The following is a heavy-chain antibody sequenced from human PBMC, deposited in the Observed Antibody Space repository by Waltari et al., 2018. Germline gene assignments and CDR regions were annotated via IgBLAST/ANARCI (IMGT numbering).Heavy chain of an antibody. J-gene: IGHJ6*02. CDR2: VMPDSSET. CDR3: AGGDGGYYYHKLDV. D-gene: IGHD3-22*01. CDR1: GGTFTSDS. V-gene: IGHV1-69*02. Sequence: QVQLEQSGAEAKKPGSSVRVSCRASGGTFTSDSVNWGRQAPGKGLEWMGRVMPDSSETNEAVKFQGRITIVADQSTGAVYMELSSLRPDDTAVYYCAGGDGGYYYHKLDVWGQGTAVTVSS.